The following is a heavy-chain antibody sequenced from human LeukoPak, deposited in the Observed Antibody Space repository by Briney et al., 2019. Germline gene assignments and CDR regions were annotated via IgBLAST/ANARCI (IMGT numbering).Heavy chain of an antibody. CDR2: ISSSGSTI. Sequence: SGGSLRLSCAASGFTFSSYEMNWVRQAPGKGLEWVSYISSSGSTIYYADSVKGRFTISRDNAKNSLYLQMNSLRAEDTAVYYCARTFEGSAFEIWGQGTMVTVSS. CDR1: GFTFSSYE. V-gene: IGHV3-48*03. D-gene: IGHD3-16*01. CDR3: ARTFEGSAFEI. J-gene: IGHJ3*02.